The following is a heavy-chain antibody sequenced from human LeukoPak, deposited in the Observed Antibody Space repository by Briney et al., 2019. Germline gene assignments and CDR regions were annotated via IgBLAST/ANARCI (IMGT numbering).Heavy chain of an antibody. J-gene: IGHJ5*01. CDR2: IYYNGDT. CDR3: AVLLYRHDRGFDS. D-gene: IGHD2/OR15-2a*01. Sequence: ETLTLTCTVSGATIRSNIYWGWIRPAPGKVLEWFGTIYYNGDTYYNPSLKSRFTISRDTSASQFSLKLSSVTAADTAVYYCAVLLYRHDRGFDSWGQGTLVSVSS. V-gene: IGHV4-39*01. CDR1: GATIRSNIY.